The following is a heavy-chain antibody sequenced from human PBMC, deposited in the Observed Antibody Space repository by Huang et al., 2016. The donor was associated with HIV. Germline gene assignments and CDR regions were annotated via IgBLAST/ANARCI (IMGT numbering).Heavy chain of an antibody. J-gene: IGHJ4*02. CDR2: FGPEIGET. Sequence: QVQLVQSRAEVKKPGASVKVSCKVSEYTLNELSIHWVRQTPGKGLEWVGGFGPEIGETSYAQKFQGRVTMTEDTSTETAFMELRGLRPEDTAVYYCATGFDVFFDFWGQGTLVTVSS. V-gene: IGHV1-24*01. CDR3: ATGFDVFFDF. CDR1: EYTLNELS. D-gene: IGHD3-9*01.